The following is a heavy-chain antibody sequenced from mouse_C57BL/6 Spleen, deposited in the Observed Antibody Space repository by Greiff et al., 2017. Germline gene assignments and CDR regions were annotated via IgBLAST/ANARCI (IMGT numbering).Heavy chain of an antibody. J-gene: IGHJ4*01. CDR3: AGGGSGYDDDYAMDD. V-gene: IGHV1-53*01. CDR1: GYTFTSYW. CDR2: INPSNGGT. Sequence: VQLQQPGTELVKPGASVKLSCKASGYTFTSYWMHWVKQRPGQGLEWIGNINPSNGGTNYNEKFKSKATLTVDKSSSTAYMQLSSLTSEDSAVYYWAGGGSGYDDDYAMDDWGQGTSVTVSS. D-gene: IGHD2-2*01.